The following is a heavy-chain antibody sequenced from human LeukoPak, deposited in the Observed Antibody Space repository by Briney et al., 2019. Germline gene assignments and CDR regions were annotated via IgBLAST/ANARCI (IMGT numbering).Heavy chain of an antibody. J-gene: IGHJ4*02. D-gene: IGHD2-15*01. CDR2: VKEDGTTK. CDR3: VSQEVVPH. Sequence: GGSLRLSCAASGFSFTNYWMSWVRQAPGKGLEWVANVKEDGTTKQYVDSVKGRFTISRDNAKNSLYLQMDSLRAEDTAVYYCVSQEVVPHWGQGTPVSVSS. V-gene: IGHV3-7*01. CDR1: GFSFTNYW.